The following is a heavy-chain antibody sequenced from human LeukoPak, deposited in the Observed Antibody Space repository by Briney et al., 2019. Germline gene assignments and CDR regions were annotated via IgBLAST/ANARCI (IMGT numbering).Heavy chain of an antibody. V-gene: IGHV1-2*02. CDR2: INPNSGGT. Sequence: ASVKVSCKASGYTFTGYYMHWVRQAPGQGLEWMGWINPNSGGTDYAQNFQGRVTMTRDTSITTAYMELSRLTSDDTAVYYCARVPLAARLTLEWFDPWGQGTLVTVSS. D-gene: IGHD6-6*01. CDR3: ARVPLAARLTLEWFDP. J-gene: IGHJ5*02. CDR1: GYTFTGYY.